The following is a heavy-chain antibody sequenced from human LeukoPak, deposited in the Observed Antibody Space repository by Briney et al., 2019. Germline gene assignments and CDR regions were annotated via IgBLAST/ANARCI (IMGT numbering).Heavy chain of an antibody. V-gene: IGHV4-59*01. Sequence: SETLSLTCTVSGGSISSYYWSWIRQPPGKGLEWIGYMYYSGRTNYNPSLKSRVTISVDTSKNQFSLKLNSVTAADTTVYYCAREVAAGFDIWGQGTMVTVSS. CDR2: MYYSGRT. CDR1: GGSISSYY. J-gene: IGHJ3*02. CDR3: AREVAAGFDI. D-gene: IGHD2-15*01.